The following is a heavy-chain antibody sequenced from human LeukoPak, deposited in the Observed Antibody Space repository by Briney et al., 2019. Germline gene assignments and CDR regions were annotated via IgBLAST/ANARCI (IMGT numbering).Heavy chain of an antibody. V-gene: IGHV3-21*01. D-gene: IGHD3-22*01. CDR3: ARDSRATYYYDSSGMGNWFDP. CDR1: GFTFSSYS. CDR2: ISSSSSYI. Sequence: GGSLRLSCAASGFTFSSYSMNWVCQAPGKGLEWGSSISSSSSYIYYADSVKGRFTISRDNAKNSLYLQMNSLRAEDTAVYYCARDSRATYYYDSSGMGNWFDPWGQGTLVTVSS. J-gene: IGHJ5*02.